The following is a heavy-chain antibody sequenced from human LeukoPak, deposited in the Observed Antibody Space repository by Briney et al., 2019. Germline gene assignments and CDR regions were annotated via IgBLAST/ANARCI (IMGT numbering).Heavy chain of an antibody. CDR3: ARDPFYYDSSGYPDNYYYYGMDV. J-gene: IGHJ6*02. Sequence: GGSLRLSCAASGFTFSSYAMHWVRQAPGKGLEWVSVIYSGGSTYYADSVKGRFTISRDNSKNTLYLQMNSLRAEDTAVYYCARDPFYYDSSGYPDNYYYYGMDVWGQGTTVTVSS. V-gene: IGHV3-66*01. CDR1: GFTFSSYA. CDR2: IYSGGST. D-gene: IGHD3-22*01.